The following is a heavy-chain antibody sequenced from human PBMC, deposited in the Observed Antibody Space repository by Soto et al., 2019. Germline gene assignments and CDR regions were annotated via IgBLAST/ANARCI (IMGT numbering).Heavy chain of an antibody. Sequence: QVQLQESGPGLVKPSETLSLTCTVSGGSVSSGSYYWSLIRQPPGKGLEWIGYIYYSGSTNYNPSRKSRVTISVDTSKNQFSLNLSSVTAADTAVYYCARDLRSSGYYYYYYYGMDVWGQGTTVTVSS. CDR3: ARDLRSSGYYYYYYYGMDV. CDR1: GGSVSSGSYY. V-gene: IGHV4-61*01. CDR2: IYYSGST. D-gene: IGHD3-22*01. J-gene: IGHJ6*02.